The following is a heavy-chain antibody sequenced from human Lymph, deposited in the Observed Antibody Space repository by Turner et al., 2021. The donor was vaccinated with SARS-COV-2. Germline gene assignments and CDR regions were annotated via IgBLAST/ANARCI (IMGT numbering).Heavy chain of an antibody. CDR2: IIPILYIA. D-gene: IGHD3-10*01. CDR3: ARESPDGVNNNGNDA. V-gene: IGHV1-69*09. CDR1: GGTFSSYA. Sequence: QVQLVQSGAEVKKPGSSVKVSCKASGGTFSSYAITWVPQAPGQGLEMMGSIIPILYIANYAQRFHGRVTDTANKTANTAYMRLSSEKSEDYDGYCWARESPDGVNNNGNDAWGQGTPVTVSS. J-gene: IGHJ6*02.